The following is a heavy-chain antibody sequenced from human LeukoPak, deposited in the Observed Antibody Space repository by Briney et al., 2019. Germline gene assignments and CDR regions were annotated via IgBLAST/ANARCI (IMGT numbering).Heavy chain of an antibody. Sequence: GGSLRLSCEASGFTFSDYYMSWIRQAPGKGLEWVSYISSSGSTMYYADSVKGRFTISRDNSKNTLYLQMNSLRAEDTAVYYCASGSGSYRTPYYYMDVWGTGTTVTVSS. J-gene: IGHJ6*03. CDR1: GFTFSDYY. CDR3: ASGSGSYRTPYYYMDV. CDR2: ISSSGSTM. V-gene: IGHV3-11*01. D-gene: IGHD3-10*01.